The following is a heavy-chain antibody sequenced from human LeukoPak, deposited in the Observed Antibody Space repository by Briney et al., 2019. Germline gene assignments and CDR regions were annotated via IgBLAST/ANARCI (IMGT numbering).Heavy chain of an antibody. CDR2: IGSSSSYI. CDR3: ARDYGRQLSKSKVEIYYYYGMDV. CDR1: GFTFSSYS. V-gene: IGHV3-21*05. Sequence: KAGGSLRLSCAASGFTFSSYSMNWVRQAPGKGLEWVSYIGSSSSYINYADSVKGRFTISRDNAKKSVYLQMNSLRDEDTAVYYCARDYGRQLSKSKVEIYYYYGMDVWGQGTTVTVSS. D-gene: IGHD5-24*01. J-gene: IGHJ6*02.